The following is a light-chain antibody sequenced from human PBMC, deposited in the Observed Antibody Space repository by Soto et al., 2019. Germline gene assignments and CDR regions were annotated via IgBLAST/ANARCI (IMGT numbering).Light chain of an antibody. CDR1: QGISNY. CDR3: EEYSCYSWR. J-gene: IGKJ1*01. CDR2: KAS. Sequence: ASQGISNYLAWYQQKPGKVPKLLIYKASSLESGVPSRFSGSGPGTEFALTISCRQPDGFAPYNYEEYSCYSWRLGEGTKVDIK. V-gene: IGKV1-5*03.